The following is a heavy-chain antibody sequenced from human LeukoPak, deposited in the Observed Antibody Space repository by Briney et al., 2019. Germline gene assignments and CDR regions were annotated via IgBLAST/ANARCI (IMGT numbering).Heavy chain of an antibody. J-gene: IGHJ4*02. CDR1: GFTFSSYA. Sequence: GGSLRLSCAASGFTFSSYAMHWVRQAPGKGLEWVAVISYDGSNKYYADSVKGRFTISRDNSKNTLYLQMNSLRAEDTAVYSCVRDGDTSGYTNWGQGTLVTVSS. V-gene: IGHV3-30*01. CDR2: ISYDGSNK. D-gene: IGHD3-22*01. CDR3: VRDGDTSGYTN.